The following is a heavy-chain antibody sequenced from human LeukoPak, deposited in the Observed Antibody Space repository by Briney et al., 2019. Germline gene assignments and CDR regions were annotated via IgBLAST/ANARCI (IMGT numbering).Heavy chain of an antibody. CDR2: IYYSGST. Sequence: SETLSLTCTVSGGSISSSSYYWGWIRQPPGKGLEWIGSIYYSGSTYYNPSLKSRVTISVDTSKNQFSLKLSSVTAADTAVYYCARLYMGRSMVRGVIKLYYYYYMDVWGKGTTVTISS. D-gene: IGHD3-10*01. V-gene: IGHV4-39*07. CDR1: GGSISSSSYY. CDR3: ARLYMGRSMVRGVIKLYYYYYMDV. J-gene: IGHJ6*03.